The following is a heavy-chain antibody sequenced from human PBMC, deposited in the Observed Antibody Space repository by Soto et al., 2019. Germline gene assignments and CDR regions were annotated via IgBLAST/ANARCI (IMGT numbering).Heavy chain of an antibody. CDR2: ISPETGKT. CDR1: GYTFTSFG. V-gene: IGHV1-18*04. D-gene: IGHD4-17*01. J-gene: IGHJ4*02. CDR3: TRDLLFISPSTVTTDAY. Sequence: ASVKVSCKASGYTFTSFGVSWVRQAPGQGPEWMGWISPETGKTAYSYKFQDRVSMTADASTTTFYLDLGSLRSDDTAVYYCTRDLLFISPSTVTTDAYWGQGTLVTVSS.